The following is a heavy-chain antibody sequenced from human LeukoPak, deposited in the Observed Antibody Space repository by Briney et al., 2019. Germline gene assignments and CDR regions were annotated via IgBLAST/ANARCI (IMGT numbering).Heavy chain of an antibody. V-gene: IGHV4-34*01. Sequence: SETLSLTCAVYGGSFSGYYWSWIRQPPGKGLEWIGEINHSGSTNYNPSLKSRVTISVDTSKNQFSLKLSSVTAADTAVYYCARRPGGYYGSGSYPRCTWFDPWGQGTLVTVSS. D-gene: IGHD3-10*01. CDR2: INHSGST. CDR3: ARRPGGYYGSGSYPRCTWFDP. J-gene: IGHJ5*02. CDR1: GGSFSGYY.